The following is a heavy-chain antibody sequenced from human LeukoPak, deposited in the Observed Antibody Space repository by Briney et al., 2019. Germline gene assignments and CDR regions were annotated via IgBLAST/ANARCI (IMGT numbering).Heavy chain of an antibody. Sequence: GGSLRLSCAASGFTFSSYAMSWVRQAPGKGLEWVSAVSDGGGNTYYADSVKGRFTISRDNSKNTLYLQMNSLRAEDTAVYYCAKERAYCGGDCPNWFDPWGQGTLVTVSS. CDR1: GFTFSSYA. CDR2: VSDGGGNT. CDR3: AKERAYCGGDCPNWFDP. V-gene: IGHV3-23*01. J-gene: IGHJ5*02. D-gene: IGHD2-21*01.